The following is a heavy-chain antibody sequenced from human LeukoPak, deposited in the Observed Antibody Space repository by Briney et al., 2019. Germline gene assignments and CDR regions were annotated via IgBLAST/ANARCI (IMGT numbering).Heavy chain of an antibody. CDR1: GFTFNSFS. D-gene: IGHD3-22*01. V-gene: IGHV3-30*18. CDR2: ISYDGSNK. CDR3: AKDYDSSGWAAFDI. Sequence: PGGSLRLSCAASGFTFNSFSMHWVRQAPGKGLEWVAVISYDGSNKYFADSVKGRFTISRDNSKNTLYLQMNSLRAEDTAVYYCAKDYDSSGWAAFDIWGQGTMVTVSS. J-gene: IGHJ3*02.